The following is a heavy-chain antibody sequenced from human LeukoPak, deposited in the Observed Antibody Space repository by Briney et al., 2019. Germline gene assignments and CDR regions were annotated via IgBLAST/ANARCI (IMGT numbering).Heavy chain of an antibody. D-gene: IGHD6-6*01. J-gene: IGHJ4*02. CDR2: TTGSSSYI. CDR3: ASGFSSSPYFDY. CDR1: GFTFSTYY. V-gene: IGHV3-21*01. Sequence: GGSLRLSRAASGFTFSTYYMNWVRQAPGKGLERVSFTTGSSSYIYYTDSVKGRFTITRDNAKNSLFLQMNSLRDEDTAVYYCASGFSSSPYFDYWGQGTLVTVSS.